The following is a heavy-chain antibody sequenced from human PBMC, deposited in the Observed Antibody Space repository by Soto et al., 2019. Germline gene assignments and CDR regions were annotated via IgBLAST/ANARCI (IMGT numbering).Heavy chain of an antibody. J-gene: IGHJ4*02. V-gene: IGHV4-59*08. CDR2: IYYSGST. CDR3: ARRYGGTFDY. D-gene: IGHD2-15*01. Sequence: QVQLQESGPGLVKPSETLSLTCTVSGGSISSYYWSWIRQPPGKGLEWIGYIYYSGSTNYNPSLPSRVTLSVDTAKTQVALKLSSVTAADTAVYYCARRYGGTFDYWGQGTLVTVSS. CDR1: GGSISSYY.